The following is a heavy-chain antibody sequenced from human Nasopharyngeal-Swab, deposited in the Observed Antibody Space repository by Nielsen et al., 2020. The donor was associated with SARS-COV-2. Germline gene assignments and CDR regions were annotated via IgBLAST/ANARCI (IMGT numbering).Heavy chain of an antibody. CDR2: ITAANGNT. CDR1: GYSLMSQA. CDR3: VRDDGRSWLLDK. J-gene: IGHJ4*02. Sequence: ASVQVSCKASGYSLMSQAMHWVRQAPGQRLEWMGWITAANGNTEYSRKFHDRLTLSSDTSANTAYMDLSGLRSEDTALYYCVRDDGRSWLLDKWGQGTLVTVSA. D-gene: IGHD6-13*01. V-gene: IGHV1-3*01.